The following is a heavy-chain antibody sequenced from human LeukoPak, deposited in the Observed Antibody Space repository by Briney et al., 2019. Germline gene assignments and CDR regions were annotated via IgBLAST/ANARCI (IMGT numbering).Heavy chain of an antibody. J-gene: IGHJ5*02. CDR3: ARDTRNYYGSGSYLIDP. CDR1: GYTFTSYY. Sequence: ASVKVSCKASGYTFTSYYMHRVRQAPGQGLEWMGIINPSGGSTSYAQKFQGRVTMTRDTSTSTVYMELSSLRSEDTAVYYCARDTRNYYGSGSYLIDPWGQGTLVTVSS. CDR2: INPSGGST. D-gene: IGHD3-10*01. V-gene: IGHV1-46*01.